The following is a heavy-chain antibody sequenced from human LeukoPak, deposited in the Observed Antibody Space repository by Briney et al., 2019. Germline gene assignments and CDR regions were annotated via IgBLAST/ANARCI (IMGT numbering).Heavy chain of an antibody. CDR2: IKSDGST. J-gene: IGHJ1*01. D-gene: IGHD3-22*01. Sequence: GGSLRLSCAASGFTFSSNSMNWVRQAPGKGLVWVSRIKSDGSTNYADSVKGRFTISRDNAKNTVSLQMNSLRAEDTGVYYCARAPSEIGGYYPEYFRHWGQGTLVTVSS. CDR1: GFTFSSNS. CDR3: ARAPSEIGGYYPEYFRH. V-gene: IGHV3-74*01.